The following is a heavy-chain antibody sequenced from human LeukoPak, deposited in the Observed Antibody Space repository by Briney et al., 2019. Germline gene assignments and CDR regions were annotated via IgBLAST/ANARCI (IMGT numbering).Heavy chain of an antibody. D-gene: IGHD4-17*01. CDR2: ISGSGGST. J-gene: IGHJ4*02. Sequence: GGSLRLSCAASGFTFSSYAMSWVRQAPGKGLEWVSAISGSGGSTYYADSVKGRFTISRDNSKNTLYLQMNSLRAEDTAVYYCASVASTVTTVPGYYFDYWGQGTLVTVPS. CDR1: GFTFSSYA. CDR3: ASVASTVTTVPGYYFDY. V-gene: IGHV3-23*01.